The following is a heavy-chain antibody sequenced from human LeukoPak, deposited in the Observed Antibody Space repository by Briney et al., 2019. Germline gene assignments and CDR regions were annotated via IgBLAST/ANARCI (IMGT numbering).Heavy chain of an antibody. J-gene: IGHJ4*02. CDR1: GYTFTSYG. CDR3: ARVDCTNGVCPPYFDY. D-gene: IGHD2-8*01. Sequence: ASVKVSCKASGYTFTSYGISWVRQAPGQGLEWMGWISAYNGNTNYAQKLQGRVTMTTDTSTSTAYMELRSLRSDDTAVYYCARVDCTNGVCPPYFDYRGQGTLVTVSS. V-gene: IGHV1-18*01. CDR2: ISAYNGNT.